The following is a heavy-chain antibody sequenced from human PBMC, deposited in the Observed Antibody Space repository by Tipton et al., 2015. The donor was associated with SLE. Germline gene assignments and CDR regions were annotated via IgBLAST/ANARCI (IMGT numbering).Heavy chain of an antibody. J-gene: IGHJ2*01. CDR1: GFTFSEYY. CDR3: ASLKWGSGWYFDL. Sequence: SLRLSCEGFGFTFSEYYMSWIRQAPGKGLEWVSYISRTSSYSNYADSVKGRFTISRDNGKNSLYLQMNSLRAEDTAVYYCASLKWGSGWYFDLWGRGTLVTVSS. CDR2: ISRTSSYS. V-gene: IGHV3-11*06. D-gene: IGHD3-3*01.